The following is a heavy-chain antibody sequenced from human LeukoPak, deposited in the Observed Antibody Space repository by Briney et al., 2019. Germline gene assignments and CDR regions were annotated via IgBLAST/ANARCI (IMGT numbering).Heavy chain of an antibody. V-gene: IGHV3-30*02. CDR2: IWLDGSRQ. J-gene: IGHJ3*01. CDR3: VKDASWAFDF. CDR1: GFSFSDNN. Sequence: GGSLRLSCAASGFSFSDNNMHWVRLAPGKGLEWVGFIWLDGSRQKNADSVKGRFSLSRDNSKSTLYLQMNSLRPEDTAVYYCVKDASWAFDFWGQGTTVTVSS.